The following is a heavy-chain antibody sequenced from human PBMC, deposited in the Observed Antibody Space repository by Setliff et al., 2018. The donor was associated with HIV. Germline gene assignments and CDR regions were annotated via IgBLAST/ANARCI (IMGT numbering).Heavy chain of an antibody. Sequence: ASVKVSCKASGYTFTSYYMHWVRQAPGQGLEWMGIINPSGGSTSYAQKFQGRVTMTRDTSTSTAYMELSSLRSEDTAVYYCARELIAGNRYFDYWGQGTLVTVS. CDR3: ARELIAGNRYFDY. J-gene: IGHJ4*02. D-gene: IGHD6-13*01. CDR2: INPSGGST. CDR1: GYTFTSYY. V-gene: IGHV1-46*01.